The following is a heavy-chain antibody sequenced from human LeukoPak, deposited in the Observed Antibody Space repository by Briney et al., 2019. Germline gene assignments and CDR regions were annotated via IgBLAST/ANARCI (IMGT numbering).Heavy chain of an antibody. CDR3: ARFRLWLHDIDY. J-gene: IGHJ4*02. D-gene: IGHD5-18*01. Sequence: SSETLSLTCAVSGYSISSGYYWGWIRQPPGKGLEWIGSIYHSGSTYYNPSLKSRVTISVDTSKNQFSLKLSSVTAADTAVYYGARFRLWLHDIDYWGQGTLVTVSS. CDR2: IYHSGST. CDR1: GYSISSGYY. V-gene: IGHV4-38-2*01.